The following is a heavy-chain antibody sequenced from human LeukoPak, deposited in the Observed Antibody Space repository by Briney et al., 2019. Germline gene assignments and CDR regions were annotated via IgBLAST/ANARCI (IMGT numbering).Heavy chain of an antibody. Sequence: ASVKVSCKASGYSFTDCYIHWARQAPGQGLEWMGWINPKGGGINYAPEFQGRVTMTRDTSITTAYMELSSLRSDDTAMYYCARDTCDGGDCFNWFDPWGQGTLVTVSS. V-gene: IGHV1-2*02. D-gene: IGHD2-21*02. CDR2: INPKGGGI. CDR1: GYSFTDCY. J-gene: IGHJ5*02. CDR3: ARDTCDGGDCFNWFDP.